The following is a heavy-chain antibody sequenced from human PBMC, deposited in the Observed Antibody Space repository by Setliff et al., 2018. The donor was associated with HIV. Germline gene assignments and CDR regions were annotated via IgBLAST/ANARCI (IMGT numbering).Heavy chain of an antibody. Sequence: PSETLSLTCAVSGYSISSGYYWGWIRQPPGQGLEWIGSFSHSGSTYYNPSLKSRANISVDTSKNLFSLTLTSVTATDTAVYFCARHGASGPSHRLNRFDPWGQGTLVTVSA. CDR1: GYSISSGYY. V-gene: IGHV4-38-2*01. J-gene: IGHJ5*02. CDR3: ARHGASGPSHRLNRFDP. CDR2: FSHSGST. D-gene: IGHD1-1*01.